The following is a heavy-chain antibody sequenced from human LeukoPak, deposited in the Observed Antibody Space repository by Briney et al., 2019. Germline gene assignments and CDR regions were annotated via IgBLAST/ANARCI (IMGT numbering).Heavy chain of an antibody. CDR3: ARKRQLGPIDP. CDR2: INPSGGST. V-gene: IGHV1-46*01. CDR1: GYTFTSYY. D-gene: IGHD6-13*01. Sequence: ASVKVSCKASGYTFTSYYMHWVRQAPGQGLEWMGIINPSGGSTSYAQKFQGRVTMTRDMSTSTVYMELSSLRSEDTAVYYCARKRQLGPIDPWGQGTLVTVSS. J-gene: IGHJ5*02.